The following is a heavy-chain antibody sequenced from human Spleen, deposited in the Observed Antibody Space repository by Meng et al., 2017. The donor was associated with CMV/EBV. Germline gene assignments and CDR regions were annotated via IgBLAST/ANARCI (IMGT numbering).Heavy chain of an antibody. D-gene: IGHD3-10*01. CDR1: GYTFTTYY. J-gene: IGHJ3*02. CDR2: VHPSAGST. V-gene: IGHV1-46*01. Sequence: ASVKVSCKASGYTFTTYYIHWVRQAPGQGLEWMGIVHPSAGSTSYAQKFQGRVTMTSDTSPSIVYMELSSLRSEDTAVYYCGRQTPYVSGTYYAFDIWGQGTMVTVSS. CDR3: GRQTPYVSGTYYAFDI.